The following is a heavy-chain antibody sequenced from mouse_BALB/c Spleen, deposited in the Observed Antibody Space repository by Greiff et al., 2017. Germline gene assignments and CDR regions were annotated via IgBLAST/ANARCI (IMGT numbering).Heavy chain of an antibody. CDR3: ARGVYFDY. J-gene: IGHJ2*01. Sequence: EVKLVESGGGLVQPGGSLRLSCATSGFTFTAYYMSWVRQPPGKALEWLGFIRNKANGYTTEYSASVKGRFTISRDNSQSILYLQMNTLRAEDSATYYCARGVYFDYWGQGTTLTVSS. CDR1: GFTFTAYY. V-gene: IGHV7-3*02. CDR2: IRNKANGYTT.